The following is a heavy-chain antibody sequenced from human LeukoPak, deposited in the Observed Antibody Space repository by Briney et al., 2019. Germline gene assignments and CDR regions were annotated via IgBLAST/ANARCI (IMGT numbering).Heavy chain of an antibody. CDR3: VRASDSRDAFDI. CDR1: GGSISSGDYY. CDR2: IYYSGST. Sequence: PSETLSLTCTVSGGSISSGDYYWSWIRQPPGKGLEWIGYIYYSGSTYYNPSLKSRVTISVDTSKNQFSLKLSSVTAADTAVYYCVRASDSRDAFDIWGQGTMVTVSS. D-gene: IGHD2-15*01. V-gene: IGHV4-30-4*01. J-gene: IGHJ3*02.